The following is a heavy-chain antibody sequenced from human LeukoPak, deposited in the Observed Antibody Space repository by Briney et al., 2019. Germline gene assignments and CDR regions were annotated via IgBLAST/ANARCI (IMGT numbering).Heavy chain of an antibody. CDR1: GFTFSSYT. CDR2: ISPSGHST. J-gene: IGHJ4*02. CDR3: ARDFTGESGYSGY. D-gene: IGHD5-12*01. Sequence: GGSLRLSCVASGFTFSSYTMNWVRQTPGKGLEWVSSISPSGHSTYHAESVRGRFTISRDNGKNSVHLQMNRLRAEDTAMYFCARDFTGESGYSGYWGQGTLVTVSS. V-gene: IGHV3-21*06.